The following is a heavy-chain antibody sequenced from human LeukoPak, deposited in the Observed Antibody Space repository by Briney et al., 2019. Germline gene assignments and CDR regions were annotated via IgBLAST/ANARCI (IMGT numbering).Heavy chain of an antibody. D-gene: IGHD3-22*01. J-gene: IGHJ4*02. CDR3: ARGDSSGYYLHHDY. CDR1: GYTFTSYD. Sequence: ASVKVSCKASGYTFTSYDINWVRQAPGQGLEWMGRINPNSGGTNYAQKFQGRVTMTRDTSISTAYMELSRLRSDDTAVYYCARGDSSGYYLHHDYWGQGTLVTVSS. V-gene: IGHV1-2*06. CDR2: INPNSGGT.